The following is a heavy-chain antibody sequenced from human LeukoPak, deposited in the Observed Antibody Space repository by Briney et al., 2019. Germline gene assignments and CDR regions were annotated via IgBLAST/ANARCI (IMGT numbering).Heavy chain of an antibody. CDR3: ARDRAHYYDSSGYGFDY. D-gene: IGHD3-22*01. CDR1: VGTFSSYA. V-gene: IGHV1-69*05. J-gene: IGHJ4*02. CDR2: IIPIFGTA. Sequence: ASVKLSCKAAVGTFSSYAISCVRQAAGQGLEGRGGIIPIFGTANYAQKFQGRVTMTRDTSTSTVYMELSSLRSEDTAVYYCARDRAHYYDSSGYGFDYWGQGTLVTVSS.